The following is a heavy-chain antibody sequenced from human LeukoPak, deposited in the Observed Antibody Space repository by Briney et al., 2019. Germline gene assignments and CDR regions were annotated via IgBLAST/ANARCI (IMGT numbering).Heavy chain of an antibody. CDR1: GFTFSSYG. D-gene: IGHD3-22*01. CDR3: ARGYGGYFPGDY. CDR2: ISYDGSNK. Sequence: GGSLRLSCAASGFTFSSYGMHWVRQAPGKGLEWVAVISYDGSNKYYADSVKGRFTISRDNSKNTLYLQMNSLRAEDTAVYYCARGYGGYFPGDYWGQGTLVTVSS. J-gene: IGHJ4*02. V-gene: IGHV3-30*03.